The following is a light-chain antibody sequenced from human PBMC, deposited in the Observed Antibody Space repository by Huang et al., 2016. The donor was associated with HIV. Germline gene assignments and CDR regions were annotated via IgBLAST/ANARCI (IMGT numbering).Light chain of an antibody. CDR1: QSVSSN. CDR2: GAS. V-gene: IGKV3-15*01. CDR3: QQYNNGPPWT. Sequence: EIVMTQSPATLSVSPGESATLSCKASQSVSSNLAWYQQKPGQAPRLLIYGASTRATGIAARFSGSGAGTEFTLTISSLQSEDFAVYYCQQYNNGPPWTFGQGTKVEIK. J-gene: IGKJ1*01.